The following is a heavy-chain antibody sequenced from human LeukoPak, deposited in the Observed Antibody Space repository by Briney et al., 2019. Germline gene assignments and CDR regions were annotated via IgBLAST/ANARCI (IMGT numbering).Heavy chain of an antibody. V-gene: IGHV3-21*01. D-gene: IGHD6-6*01. CDR1: GFTFTNAW. CDR3: AREGIAARPGY. Sequence: GGSLRLSCAASGFTFTNAWMSWVRQAPGKGLEWVSSISSSSSYIYYADSVKGRFTISRDNAKNSLYLQMNSLRAEDTAVYYCAREGIAARPGYWGQGTLVTVSS. J-gene: IGHJ4*02. CDR2: ISSSSSYI.